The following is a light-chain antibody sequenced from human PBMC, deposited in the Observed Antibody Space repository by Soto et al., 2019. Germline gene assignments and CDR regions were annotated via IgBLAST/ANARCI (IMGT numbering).Light chain of an antibody. CDR3: NSYTSSTTLV. CDR2: EVS. V-gene: IGLV2-14*01. J-gene: IGLJ2*01. Sequence: QSVLTQPASVSGSPGQSITISCTGTSSDVGGYNYVSWYQHHPGKAPKLLIYEVSNRPSGVSNRFPGSKSGNTASLTISGLQAEDEADYYCNSYTSSTTLVFGGGTKLTVL. CDR1: SSDVGGYNY.